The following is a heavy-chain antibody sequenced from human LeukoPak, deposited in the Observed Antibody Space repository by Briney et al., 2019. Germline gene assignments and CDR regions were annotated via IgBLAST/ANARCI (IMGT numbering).Heavy chain of an antibody. CDR3: ARSSNGAFDY. Sequence: GGFLRLSCAASKFTFSSYWMTWVRHVPGKGLEWVANIKRDGSEKNYVDSVKGRFTISRDNAKNSLYLQMNSLRSEDTAVYYCARSSNGAFDYWGQGTLVTVAS. D-gene: IGHD3-10*01. V-gene: IGHV3-7*01. CDR2: IKRDGSEK. J-gene: IGHJ4*02. CDR1: KFTFSSYW.